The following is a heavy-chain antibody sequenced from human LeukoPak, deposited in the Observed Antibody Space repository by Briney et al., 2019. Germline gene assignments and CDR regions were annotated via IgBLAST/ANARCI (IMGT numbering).Heavy chain of an antibody. CDR1: GFTFSSYS. Sequence: GGSPRLSCAASGFTFSSYSMNWVRQAPGKGLECVSSITTSSSYIHYADSVKGRFTISRDNAKNSLYLQMNSLRAEDTAVYYCARVLLGGSGSYLDAFDIWGQGTMVTVSS. V-gene: IGHV3-21*01. D-gene: IGHD3-10*01. CDR3: ARVLLGGSGSYLDAFDI. J-gene: IGHJ3*02. CDR2: ITTSSSYI.